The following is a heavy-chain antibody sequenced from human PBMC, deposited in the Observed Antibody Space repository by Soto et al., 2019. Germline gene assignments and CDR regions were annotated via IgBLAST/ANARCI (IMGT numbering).Heavy chain of an antibody. V-gene: IGHV4-4*07. CDR1: LDSLRNSY. J-gene: IGHJ5*02. Sequence: SETLALTCSFSLDSLRNSYWTWILQPAGKGLEWIGHIYSSGNANYNPSLKSRVTMSLDTSKNQFSLSLKSVTAADTAIYYCAKGRGFYSDNYFDPWGQGTQVTVSS. CDR3: AKGRGFYSDNYFDP. D-gene: IGHD3-22*01. CDR2: IYSSGNA.